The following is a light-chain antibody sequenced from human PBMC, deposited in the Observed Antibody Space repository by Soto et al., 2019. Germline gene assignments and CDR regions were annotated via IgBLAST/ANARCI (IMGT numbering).Light chain of an antibody. CDR2: EVN. V-gene: IGLV2-23*02. Sequence: QSALTQPASVSGSPGQSITISCTGTSSDIGAYDYVSWYQQHPGGVPKLLIYEVNKRPSGISNRFSGSKSGNTASLTISGLQAEDEAEYDCCSYAGSNSLIFGGGTKLTVL. CDR3: CSYAGSNSLI. CDR1: SSDIGAYDY. J-gene: IGLJ2*01.